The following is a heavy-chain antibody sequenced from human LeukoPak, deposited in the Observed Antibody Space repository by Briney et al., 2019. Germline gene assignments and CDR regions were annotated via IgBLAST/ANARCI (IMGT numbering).Heavy chain of an antibody. CDR2: ISYDGSNK. CDR3: AKDQAVDTAMVTLPNY. V-gene: IGHV3-30*18. CDR1: GFTFSSYG. Sequence: PGGSLRLSCAASGFTFSSYGMHWVRQAPGKGLEWVAVISYDGSNKYYADSVKGRFTISRDNSKNTLYLQMNSLRAVDTAVYYCAKDQAVDTAMVTLPNYWGQGTLVTVSS. D-gene: IGHD5-18*01. J-gene: IGHJ4*02.